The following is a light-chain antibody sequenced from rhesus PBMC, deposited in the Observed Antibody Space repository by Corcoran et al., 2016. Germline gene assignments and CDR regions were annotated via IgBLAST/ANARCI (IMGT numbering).Light chain of an antibody. CDR2: QTS. V-gene: IGKV7-13*01. CDR3: QQSINSPYT. J-gene: IGKJ2*01. Sequence: DILLTQSPASLAVSAGQRATITCRASESVNFLGVNLIHWYQQRPGQPPELLIYQTSRKATGVPASFNGSRSWTDFTLTINPVEPDDAADYYCQQSINSPYTFGQGTKVEIK. CDR1: ESVNFLGVNL.